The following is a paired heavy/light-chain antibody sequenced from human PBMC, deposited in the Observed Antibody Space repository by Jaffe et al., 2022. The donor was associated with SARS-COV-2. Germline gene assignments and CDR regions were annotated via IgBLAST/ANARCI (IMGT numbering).Heavy chain of an antibody. CDR2: ISSSSSTI. CDR3: ARDCGGDCYSGYYYYMDV. Sequence: EVQLVESGGGLVQPGGSLRLSCAASGFTFSSYSMNWVRQAPGKGLEWVSYISSSSSTIYYADSVKGRFTISRDNAKNSLYLQMNSLRAEDTAVYYCARDCGGDCYSGYYYYMDVWGKGTTVTVSS. CDR1: GFTFSSYS. V-gene: IGHV3-48*01. J-gene: IGHJ6*03. D-gene: IGHD2-21*02.
Light chain of an antibody. CDR2: GKN. CDR3: NSRDSSGNHL. V-gene: IGLV3-19*01. Sequence: SSELTQDPAVSVALGQTVRITCQGDSLRSYYASWYQQKPGQAPVLVIYGKNNRPSGIPDRFSGSSSGNTASLTITGAQAEDEADYYCNSRDSSGNHLFGGGTKLTVL. CDR1: SLRSYY. J-gene: IGLJ3*02.